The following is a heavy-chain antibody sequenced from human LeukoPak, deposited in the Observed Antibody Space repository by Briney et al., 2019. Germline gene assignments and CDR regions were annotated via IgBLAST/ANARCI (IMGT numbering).Heavy chain of an antibody. Sequence: GGSLRLSCAASGFTFSSYAMSWVRQAPGKGLEWVSVIYSGGSTYYADSVKGRFTISRDNSKNTLYLQMNGLRAEDTAVYYCAKVGLPGAWRHFDYWGQGTLVTVSS. V-gene: IGHV3-23*03. D-gene: IGHD2-2*01. CDR2: IYSGGST. J-gene: IGHJ4*02. CDR1: GFTFSSYA. CDR3: AKVGLPGAWRHFDY.